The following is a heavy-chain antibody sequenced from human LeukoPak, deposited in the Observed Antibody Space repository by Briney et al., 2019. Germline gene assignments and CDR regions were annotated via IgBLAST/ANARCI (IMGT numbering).Heavy chain of an antibody. D-gene: IGHD6-13*01. J-gene: IGHJ4*02. CDR3: ASSGDSTQFDY. V-gene: IGHV3-21*01. Sequence: PGGSLRLSCAASGFTFSSYSMNWVRQAPGKGVEWVSSISTSSSYIYYADSVKGRFTIFRDNARNSLFLQMNSLRAEDTAVYYCASSGDSTQFDYWGQGTLVTVSS. CDR2: ISTSSSYI. CDR1: GFTFSSYS.